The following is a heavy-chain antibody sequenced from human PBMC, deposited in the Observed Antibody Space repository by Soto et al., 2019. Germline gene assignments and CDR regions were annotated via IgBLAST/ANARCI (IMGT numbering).Heavy chain of an antibody. D-gene: IGHD2-15*01. Sequence: SETLSLTCAVYGGSFSGYYWSWIRQPPGKGLEWIGEINHSGSTNYNPSLKSRVTISVDTSKNQFSLKLSSVTAADTAVYYCARGKYNCSGGSCYPIYYYHYMDVWGKGTTVTVSS. CDR1: GGSFSGYY. CDR3: ARGKYNCSGGSCYPIYYYHYMDV. J-gene: IGHJ6*03. V-gene: IGHV4-34*01. CDR2: INHSGST.